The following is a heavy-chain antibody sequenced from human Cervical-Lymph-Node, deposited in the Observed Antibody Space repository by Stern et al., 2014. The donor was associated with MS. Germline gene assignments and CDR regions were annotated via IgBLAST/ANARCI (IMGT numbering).Heavy chain of an antibody. V-gene: IGHV4-59*08. D-gene: IGHD3-22*01. J-gene: IGHJ2*01. Sequence: QVQLVESGPGLVKPSETLSLTCTVSGGSITGYYWNWIRQPPGKGLEWIGYISDSGSTNYNPSLKSRVTISVARSKNQFSPKPRSVTAADTAVYYCARQFLYFDGRDYSLWYFDLWGRGTLISVSS. CDR3: ARQFLYFDGRDYSLWYFDL. CDR1: GGSITGYY. CDR2: ISDSGST.